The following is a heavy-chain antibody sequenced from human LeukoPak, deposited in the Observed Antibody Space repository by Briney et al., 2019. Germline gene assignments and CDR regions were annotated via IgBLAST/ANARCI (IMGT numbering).Heavy chain of an antibody. CDR2: IKQDGSEK. CDR1: GFTLRSYW. D-gene: IGHD3-22*01. J-gene: IGHJ4*02. V-gene: IGHV3-7*01. Sequence: GGSLRLSCAASGFTLRSYWMSWVRQAPGKGLEWVANIKQDGSEKYYVDSVKGGFTISRDNARNSLYLQMNSLRAEDTAVYYCARDTHNYDSSGYPPGFDYWGQGTLVTVSS. CDR3: ARDTHNYDSSGYPPGFDY.